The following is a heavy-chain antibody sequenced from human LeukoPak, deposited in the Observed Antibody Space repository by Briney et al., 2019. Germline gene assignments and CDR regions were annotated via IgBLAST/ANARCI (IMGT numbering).Heavy chain of an antibody. CDR3: TRDPDG. J-gene: IGHJ4*02. V-gene: IGHV3-66*01. Sequence: GGSLRLSCAASGFIFSDFYMSWVRLAPGKGLEWVSVIYSGGATFHAESVKGTFTLSRDTSKNILYLQMNSLRAEDTAVYYCTRDPDGWGQGTLVTVSS. CDR2: IYSGGAT. CDR1: GFIFSDFY.